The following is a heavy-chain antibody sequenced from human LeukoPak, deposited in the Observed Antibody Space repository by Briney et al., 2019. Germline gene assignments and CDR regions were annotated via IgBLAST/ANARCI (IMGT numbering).Heavy chain of an antibody. CDR2: IYYSGST. Sequence: SETLSLTCTVSGGSINGYYWNWIRQPPGKGLEWIGYIYYSGSTNYNPSLKSRVTISVDTSKNHFSLKLSSVTAADTAVYYCARTAARRFDYWGQGTLVTVSS. CDR3: ARTAARRFDY. D-gene: IGHD6-6*01. V-gene: IGHV4-59*01. J-gene: IGHJ4*02. CDR1: GGSINGYY.